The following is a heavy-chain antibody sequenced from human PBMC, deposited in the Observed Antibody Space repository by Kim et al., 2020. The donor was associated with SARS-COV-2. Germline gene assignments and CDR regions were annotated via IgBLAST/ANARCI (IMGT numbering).Heavy chain of an antibody. Sequence: SETLSLTCSISNGTISDYYWSWIRQPAGKGLEWIGRIYSSGSIDYNPSLKSLVTMSVDTSKNLFSLELISVTAADTAVYYCARGPSDSSSFYYHYYYGLDAWGQGTTVTVSS. CDR2: IYSSGSI. V-gene: IGHV4-4*07. CDR1: NGTISDYY. J-gene: IGHJ6*02. CDR3: ARGPSDSSSFYYHYYYGLDA. D-gene: IGHD6-13*01.